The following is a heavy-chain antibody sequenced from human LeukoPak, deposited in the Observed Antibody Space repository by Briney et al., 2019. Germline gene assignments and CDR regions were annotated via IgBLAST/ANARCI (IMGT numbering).Heavy chain of an antibody. CDR2: IYYSGST. J-gene: IGHJ3*02. CDR3: ARLRGDDYGDMTNAFDI. D-gene: IGHD4-17*01. Sequence: SETLSLTCTVSGGSISSGGYYWSWIRQHPGKGLEWIGYIYYSGSTYYNPSLKSRVTISVDTSKNQFSLKLSSVTAADTAVYYCARLRGDDYGDMTNAFDIWGQGTMVTVSS. CDR1: GGSISSGGYY. V-gene: IGHV4-31*03.